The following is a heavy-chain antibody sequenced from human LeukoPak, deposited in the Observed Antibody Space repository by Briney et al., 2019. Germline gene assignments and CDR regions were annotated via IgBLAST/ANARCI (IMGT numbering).Heavy chain of an antibody. Sequence: PSETLSLTCTVSGGSISSYYWSWIRQPPVKGLEWIGYIYYSGSTYYNPSLKSRVTISVDTSKNQFSLKLSSVTAADTAVYYCARESPHYYDRSGYNYFDYWGQGTLVTVSS. CDR3: ARESPHYYDRSGYNYFDY. J-gene: IGHJ4*02. CDR2: IYYSGST. D-gene: IGHD3-22*01. CDR1: GGSISSYY. V-gene: IGHV4-59*12.